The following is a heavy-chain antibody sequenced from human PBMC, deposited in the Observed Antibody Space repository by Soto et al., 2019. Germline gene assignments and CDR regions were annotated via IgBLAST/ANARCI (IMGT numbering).Heavy chain of an antibody. CDR1: GFTFSNYW. CDR2: MNSDGSTT. Sequence: EVQLVESGGGVVQPGGSLRLSCAASGFTFSNYWMHWVRQAPGKGLMWVARMNSDGSTTYWESMSYADSVKGRFTISRDNVKNTLYLQMNSLRGDDTAVYYCARGGDGYRHDYFDYWGQGTLVTVSS. J-gene: IGHJ4*02. V-gene: IGHV3-74*01. CDR3: ARGGDGYRHDYFDY. D-gene: IGHD5-12*01.